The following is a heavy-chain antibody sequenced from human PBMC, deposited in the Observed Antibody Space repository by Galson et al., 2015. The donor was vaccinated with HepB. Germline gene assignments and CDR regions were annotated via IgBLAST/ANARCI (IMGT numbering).Heavy chain of an antibody. J-gene: IGHJ6*03. Sequence: SVKVSCKASGYTFTGYYMHWVRQAPGQGLEWMGRINPNSGGTNYAQKFQGRVTMTRDTSISTAYMELSRLRSDDTAVYYCARGGVYYDSSGYYSAAYYYYYYMDVWGKGTTVTVSS. CDR3: ARGGVYYDSSGYYSAAYYYYYYMDV. CDR1: GYTFTGYY. D-gene: IGHD3-22*01. CDR2: INPNSGGT. V-gene: IGHV1-2*06.